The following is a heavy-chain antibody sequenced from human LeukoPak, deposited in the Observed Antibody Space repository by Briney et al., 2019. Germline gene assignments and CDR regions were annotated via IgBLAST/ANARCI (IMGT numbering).Heavy chain of an antibody. V-gene: IGHV5-51*01. Sequence: GESLKISCKGSGYSFTSYWIGWVRQMPGKGLEWMGIIYPGDSDTIYSPSFQGQVTISADKSISTAYLQWSSLQASDTAMYYCARQKSEGWIQLWGDFDYWGQGTLVTVSS. CDR2: IYPGDSDT. CDR1: GYSFTSYW. J-gene: IGHJ4*02. CDR3: ARQKSEGWIQLWGDFDY. D-gene: IGHD5-18*01.